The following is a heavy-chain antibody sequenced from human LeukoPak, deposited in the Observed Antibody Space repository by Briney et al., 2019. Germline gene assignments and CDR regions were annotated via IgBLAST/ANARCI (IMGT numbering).Heavy chain of an antibody. CDR3: ARESGSYLWRSWLNP. CDR1: GGSTNNYY. Sequence: KSSETLSLTCTVSGGSTNNYYWTWIRQPPGKGLEWIGNIYNSGNTNYNPSLKSRVTISIDTSKNQFSLKVISVTAADTAIYYCARESGSYLWRSWLNPWGQGTLVTVSS. D-gene: IGHD3-16*01. CDR2: IYNSGNT. V-gene: IGHV4-59*01. J-gene: IGHJ5*02.